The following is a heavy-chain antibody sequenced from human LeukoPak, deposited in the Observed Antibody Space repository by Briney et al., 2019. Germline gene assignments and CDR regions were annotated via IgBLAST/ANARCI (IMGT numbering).Heavy chain of an antibody. CDR3: ASGSGWYAHY. D-gene: IGHD6-19*01. Sequence: GGSLRLSCAASGFTFSSYSMNWVRPAPGKGLEWVSSISSSSSYIYYADSVEGRFTISRDNAKNSLYLQMNSLRAEDTAVYYCASGSGWYAHYWGQGTLVTVSS. CDR2: ISSSSSYI. V-gene: IGHV3-21*01. CDR1: GFTFSSYS. J-gene: IGHJ4*02.